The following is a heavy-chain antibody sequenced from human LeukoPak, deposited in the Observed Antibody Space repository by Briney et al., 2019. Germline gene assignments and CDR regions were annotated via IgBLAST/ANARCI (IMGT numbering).Heavy chain of an antibody. V-gene: IGHV3-23*01. CDR2: I. CDR1: GFTFSSYA. Sequence: GGSLRLSCAASGFTFSSYAMSWVRQAPGKGPEWVSAIYADSVKGRCTISRDNSKNTVYLEMNSLRAEDTAIYYCAKVSVGPLSRPTHVALYYGMDVWGQGTTVTVSS. CDR3: AKVSVGPLSRPTHVALYYGMDV. D-gene: IGHD2-8*01. J-gene: IGHJ6*02.